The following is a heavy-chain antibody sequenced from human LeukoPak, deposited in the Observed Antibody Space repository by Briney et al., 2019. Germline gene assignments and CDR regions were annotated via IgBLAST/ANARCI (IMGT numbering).Heavy chain of an antibody. J-gene: IGHJ3*02. CDR1: GDSINGFY. CDR2: IYYSGST. V-gene: IGHV4-59*08. D-gene: IGHD6-6*01. CDR3: ARLPSASDAFDI. Sequence: PSETLSLTCTVSGDSINGFYWSWIRQPPGKGLEWIGYIYYSGSTTYNPSLKSRVTISLDTSKNQFSLKLSSVTAADTAVYYCARLPSASDAFDIWGQGTMVTVSS.